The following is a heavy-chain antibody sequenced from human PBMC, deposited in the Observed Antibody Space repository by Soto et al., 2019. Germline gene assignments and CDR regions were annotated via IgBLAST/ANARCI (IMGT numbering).Heavy chain of an antibody. CDR1: GGSISSSSYY. V-gene: IGHV4-39*01. CDR2: IYYSGST. J-gene: IGHJ4*02. D-gene: IGHD3-9*01. CDR3: ARFGVLRYFGGLLGPFDY. Sequence: SETLSLTCTVSGGSISSSSYYWGWIRQPPGKGLEWIGSIYYSGSTYYNPSLKSRVTISVDTSKNQFSLKLSSVTAADTAVYYCARFGVLRYFGGLLGPFDYWGKGTLVTVSS.